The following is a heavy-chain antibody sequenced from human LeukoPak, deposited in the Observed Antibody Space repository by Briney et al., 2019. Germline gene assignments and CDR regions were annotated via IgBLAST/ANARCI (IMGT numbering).Heavy chain of an antibody. Sequence: GESLKISCKGSGYSFTSYWIGWVRQMPGKGLEWMGIIYPGDSDTRYSLSFQGQVTISADKSISTAYLQWSSLKASDTAMYYCARGGYSGYDLGLLDYWGQGTLVTVSS. J-gene: IGHJ4*02. CDR2: IYPGDSDT. V-gene: IGHV5-51*01. CDR3: ARGGYSGYDLGLLDY. CDR1: GYSFTSYW. D-gene: IGHD5-12*01.